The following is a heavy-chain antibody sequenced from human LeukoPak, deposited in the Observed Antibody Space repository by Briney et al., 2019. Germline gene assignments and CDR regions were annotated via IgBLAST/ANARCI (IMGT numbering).Heavy chain of an antibody. V-gene: IGHV1-69*13. CDR2: IIPIFGTA. Sequence: SVKVSCKASGGTFSSYAISWVRQAPGQGLEWMGGIIPIFGTANYAQKFQGRVTITADESTSTAYMELSSLRSEDTAVYYCTRATEEGATLEYFQHWGQGTLVTVSS. D-gene: IGHD1-26*01. J-gene: IGHJ1*01. CDR1: GGTFSSYA. CDR3: TRATEEGATLEYFQH.